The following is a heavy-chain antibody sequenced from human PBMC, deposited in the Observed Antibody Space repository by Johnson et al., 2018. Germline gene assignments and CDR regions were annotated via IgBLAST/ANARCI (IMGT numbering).Heavy chain of an antibody. D-gene: IGHD1-26*01. CDR1: GFTFSDHY. Sequence: VQLVESGGGLVQPGGSLRLSCAASGFTFSDHYMDWVRQAPGKGLEWVGRTRNKANSYTTEYAASVKGRFTISRDDSKNSLYLQINSLKIEDTAVYSWARITGIVGKTRGNYYAMDVWGQGTTVTVSS. V-gene: IGHV3-72*01. CDR2: TRNKANSYTT. J-gene: IGHJ6*02. CDR3: ARITGIVGKTRGNYYAMDV.